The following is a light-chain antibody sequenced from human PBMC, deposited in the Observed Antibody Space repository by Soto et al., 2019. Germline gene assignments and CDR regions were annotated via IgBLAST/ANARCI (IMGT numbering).Light chain of an antibody. CDR2: WAS. CDR1: QSVSYSSNSENY. V-gene: IGKV4-1*01. Sequence: DIVMTQSPDSLAVSLGERATINCKSSQSVSYSSNSENYLAWYQQKPGQPPKLLIYWASTRESGVPDRFSGSGSGTDFTLAISSLQAEAVAVYYCQQYFGYPRTFGQGTRVEI. J-gene: IGKJ1*01. CDR3: QQYFGYPRT.